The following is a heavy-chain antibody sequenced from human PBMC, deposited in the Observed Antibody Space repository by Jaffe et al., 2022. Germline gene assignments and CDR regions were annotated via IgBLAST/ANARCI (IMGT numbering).Heavy chain of an antibody. CDR2: IYYSGST. Sequence: QVQLQESGPGLVKPSETLSLTCTVSGGSISSYYWSWIRQPPGKGLEWIGYIYYSGSTNYNPSLKSRVTISVDTSKNQFSLKLSSVTAADTAVYYCARRPRSSWSLDYWGQGTLVTVSS. CDR3: ARRPRSSWSLDY. J-gene: IGHJ4*02. CDR1: GGSISSYY. D-gene: IGHD6-13*01. V-gene: IGHV4-59*01.